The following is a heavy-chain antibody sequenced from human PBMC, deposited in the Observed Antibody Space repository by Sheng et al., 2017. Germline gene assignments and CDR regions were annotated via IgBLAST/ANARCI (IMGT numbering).Heavy chain of an antibody. J-gene: IGHJ4*02. CDR2: MNPNSGNT. CDR3: ARVPPPWGLPHVEMATIDRGAFDY. Sequence: QVQLVQSGAEVKKPGASVKVSCKASGYTFTSYDINWVRQATGQGLEWMGWMNPNSGNTGYAQKFQGRVTITRNTSISTAYMELSSLRSEDTAVYYCARVPPPWGLPHVEMATIDRGAFDYWGQGTLVT. D-gene: IGHD5-12*01. CDR1: GYTFTSYD. V-gene: IGHV1-8*03.